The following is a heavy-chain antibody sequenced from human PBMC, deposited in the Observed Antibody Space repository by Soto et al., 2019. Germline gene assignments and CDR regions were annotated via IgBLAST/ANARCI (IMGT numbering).Heavy chain of an antibody. CDR1: CGSIISGGYY. Sequence: SETLSLTCTFSCGSIISGGYYWTWIRQHPGKGLEWIGYIYYSGSTYYNPSLKSRVAISVDTSKNQFSLKLSSVTAADTAVYYCAREFSRGHLDYWGQGTLVTVSS. V-gene: IGHV4-31*02. CDR3: AREFSRGHLDY. D-gene: IGHD3-10*01. J-gene: IGHJ4*02. CDR2: IYYSGST.